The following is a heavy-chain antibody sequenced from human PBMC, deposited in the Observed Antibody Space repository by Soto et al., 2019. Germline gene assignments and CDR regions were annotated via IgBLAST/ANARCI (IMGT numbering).Heavy chain of an antibody. D-gene: IGHD3-10*01. CDR2: IYYSGST. J-gene: IGHJ6*02. Sequence: LSLTCTVSGGSVSSGSYYWSWIRQPPGKGLEWIGYIYYSGSTNYNPSLKSRVTISVDTSKNQFSLKLSSVTAADTAVYYCARLLWFGELLPNYYYYHGMDVWGQGTTVTVSS. CDR1: GGSVSSGSYY. V-gene: IGHV4-61*01. CDR3: ARLLWFGELLPNYYYYHGMDV.